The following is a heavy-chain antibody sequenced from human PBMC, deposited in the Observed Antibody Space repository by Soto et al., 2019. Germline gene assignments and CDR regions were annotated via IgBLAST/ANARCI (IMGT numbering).Heavy chain of an antibody. CDR1: GGTFSKDA. CDR2: LIPVFGSP. D-gene: IGHD5-18*01. Sequence: QVQLVQSGAEVKKPGSSVTVSCKTSGGTFSKDAINWVRQAPGQGLEWMGLLIPVFGSPIYAQKFQGRIRINADESTSTAFMALSSLRSEDTAVYYCTRVLGYTFEPGKTRYYAMDVWGQGTTVSVSS. J-gene: IGHJ6*02. V-gene: IGHV1-69*01. CDR3: TRVLGYTFEPGKTRYYAMDV.